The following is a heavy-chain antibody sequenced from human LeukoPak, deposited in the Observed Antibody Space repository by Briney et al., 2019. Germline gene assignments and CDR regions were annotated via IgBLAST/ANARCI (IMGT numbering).Heavy chain of an antibody. J-gene: IGHJ4*02. CDR2: IKTDGSEK. V-gene: IGHV3-7*03. Sequence: GGSLRLSCAGSGFTFSNYWMGWVRQAPGKGLQWVANIKTDGSEKYYVDSVKGRFTISRDNSKNTLYLQMNSLRAEDTAVYYCARGKSSSWYYFDYWGQGTLVTVSS. CDR3: ARGKSSSWYYFDY. CDR1: GFTFSNYW. D-gene: IGHD6-13*01.